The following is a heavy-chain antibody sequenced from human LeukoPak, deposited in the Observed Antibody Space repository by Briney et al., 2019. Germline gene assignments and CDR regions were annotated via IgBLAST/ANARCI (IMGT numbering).Heavy chain of an antibody. J-gene: IGHJ4*02. Sequence: SETLSLTCAVYGGSFSGYYWSWLRQPPGKGLEWIGEINHSGSTNYNPSLKSRVTISVDTSKNQFSLKLSSVTAADTAVYYCARGRGYDYVWGSYRYFDYWGQGTLVTVSS. CDR1: GGSFSGYY. V-gene: IGHV4-34*01. CDR3: ARGRGYDYVWGSYRYFDY. D-gene: IGHD3-16*02. CDR2: INHSGST.